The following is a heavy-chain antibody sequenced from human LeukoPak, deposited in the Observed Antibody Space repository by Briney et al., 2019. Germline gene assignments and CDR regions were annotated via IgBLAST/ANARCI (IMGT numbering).Heavy chain of an antibody. CDR1: GHTFTSYG. Sequence: ASVKVSCKASGHTFTSYGISWVRQAPGQGLEWMGWISAYNGNTNYAQKLQGRVTMTTDTSTSTAYMELRSLRSDDTAVYYCASSLDGDLFDYWGQGTLVTVSS. CDR2: ISAYNGNT. V-gene: IGHV1-18*01. J-gene: IGHJ4*02. D-gene: IGHD4-17*01. CDR3: ASSLDGDLFDY.